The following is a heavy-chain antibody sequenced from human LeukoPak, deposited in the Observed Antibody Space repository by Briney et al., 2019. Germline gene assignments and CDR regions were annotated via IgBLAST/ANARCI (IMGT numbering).Heavy chain of an antibody. D-gene: IGHD3-10*01. J-gene: IGHJ5*02. CDR3: ARDRTSMVRGVIQLSRKKEENWFDP. Sequence: SETLSLTCTVSGGSISSYCWSWIRQPAGKGLEWIGRIYTSGSTNYNPSLKSRGTISVDTSKNKFSLKLSSVTAADTAVYYCARDRTSMVRGVIQLSRKKEENWFDPWGQGTLVTVSS. V-gene: IGHV4-4*07. CDR2: IYTSGST. CDR1: GGSISSYC.